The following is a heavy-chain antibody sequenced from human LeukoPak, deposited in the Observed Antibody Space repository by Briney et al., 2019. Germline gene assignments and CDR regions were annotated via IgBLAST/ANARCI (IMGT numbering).Heavy chain of an antibody. Sequence: GGSLRLSCAASGFTFNIYEMSWVRQAPGKGLEWVSYISSSGSTIYYADSVKGRFTISRDNAKNSLYLQMNSLRAEDTSIYYCARVDYYDSSGTLGYWGQGTLVTVSS. D-gene: IGHD3-22*01. J-gene: IGHJ4*02. V-gene: IGHV3-48*03. CDR1: GFTFNIYE. CDR3: ARVDYYDSSGTLGY. CDR2: ISSSGSTI.